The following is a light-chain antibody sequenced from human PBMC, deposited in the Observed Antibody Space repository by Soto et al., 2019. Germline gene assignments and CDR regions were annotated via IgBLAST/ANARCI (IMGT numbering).Light chain of an antibody. J-gene: IGLJ2*01. V-gene: IGLV1-40*01. CDR1: SSTIGAGYD. CDR2: GNS. Sequence: QSVLTQPPSVSGAPGQRVTISCTGSSSTIGAGYDVHWYQQLPGTAPKLLIYGNSNRPSGVPDRFSGSKSGTSASLAITGLQTEDDADYYFQSYDSSLSGVVFGGGTKLTVL. CDR3: QSYDSSLSGVV.